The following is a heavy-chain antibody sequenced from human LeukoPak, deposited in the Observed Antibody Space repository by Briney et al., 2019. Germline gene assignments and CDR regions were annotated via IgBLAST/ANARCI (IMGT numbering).Heavy chain of an antibody. Sequence: GGSLRLSCAASGFTFSRYSMNWVRQAPGKGLEWVSYISSGSSTIYYADSVKGRFTISRDNAKNSVYLQMNSLRAGDTAVYYCAKSFRSTSLDYWGQGTLVTVSS. CDR3: AKSFRSTSLDY. CDR2: ISSGSSTI. CDR1: GFTFSRYS. V-gene: IGHV3-48*01. J-gene: IGHJ4*02. D-gene: IGHD2-2*01.